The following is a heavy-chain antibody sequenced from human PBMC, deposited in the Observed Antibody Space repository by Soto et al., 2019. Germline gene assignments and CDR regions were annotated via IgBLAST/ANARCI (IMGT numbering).Heavy chain of an antibody. CDR2: IYPGDSDT. CDR1: GYSFTSYW. Sequence: ESLKISCKGSGYSFTSYWIGWVRQMPGKGLEWMGIIYPGDSDTRYSPSFQGQVTISADKSISTAYLQWSSLKASDTAMYYCATQTTVTSSLSYYYYGMDVWGQGTTVTVSS. CDR3: ATQTTVTSSLSYYYYGMDV. V-gene: IGHV5-51*01. D-gene: IGHD4-17*01. J-gene: IGHJ6*02.